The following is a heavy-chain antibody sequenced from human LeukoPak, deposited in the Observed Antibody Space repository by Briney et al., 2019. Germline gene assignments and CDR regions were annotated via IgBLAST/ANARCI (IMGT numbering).Heavy chain of an antibody. CDR2: IFYSGTT. Sequence: SETLSLTCTFSGVSISSSDYYSGRISQPPGKGLEWRGRIFYSGTTYYNPSRKSRVAISVHTYKNQFSLKLSSVTAADTAVYYCARHVGYDYFDYWGQGALVTVSS. CDR3: ARHVGYDYFDY. CDR1: GVSISSSDYY. J-gene: IGHJ4*02. D-gene: IGHD5-12*01. V-gene: IGHV4-39*01.